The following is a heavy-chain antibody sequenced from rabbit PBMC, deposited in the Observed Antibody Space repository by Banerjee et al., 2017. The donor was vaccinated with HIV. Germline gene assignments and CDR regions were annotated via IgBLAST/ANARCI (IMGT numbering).Heavy chain of an antibody. CDR2: INTSSGTS. CDR1: GFSFSNKYV. Sequence: QEQLEESGGDLVKPEGSLTLTCTASGFSFSNKYVMCWVRQAPGKGLEWIACINTSSGTSYYATWARGRFTISETSSTTVTLQMTSLTAADTATYFCVRDGDLWGPGTLVTVS. CDR3: VRDGDL. V-gene: IGHV1S45*01. J-gene: IGHJ6*01.